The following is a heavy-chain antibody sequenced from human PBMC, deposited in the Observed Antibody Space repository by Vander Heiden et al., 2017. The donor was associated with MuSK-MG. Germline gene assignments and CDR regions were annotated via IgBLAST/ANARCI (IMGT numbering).Heavy chain of an antibody. Sequence: EVQLLESGGGLVQPGGSLRLSCAASGFTFRRYAISRFRQAPGKGLEWVSAISGSGGSTYCADSVKGRFTISRDNSKNPLYLQMNSLRAEDTAVYYCAKDQGPVVVIATTDYWGQGTLVTVSS. CDR1: GFTFRRYA. CDR3: AKDQGPVVVIATTDY. D-gene: IGHD2-21*01. J-gene: IGHJ4*02. CDR2: ISGSGGST. V-gene: IGHV3-23*01.